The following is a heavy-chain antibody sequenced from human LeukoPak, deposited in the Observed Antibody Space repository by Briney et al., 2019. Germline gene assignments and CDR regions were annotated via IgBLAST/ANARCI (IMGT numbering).Heavy chain of an antibody. CDR3: ARIRGSSSWYRKNYYGMDV. Sequence: SETLSLTCAVYGGSFSGYYWSWIRQPPGKGLEWIGEINHSGSTNYNPSLKSRVTISVDTSKNQFSLKLSSVTAADTAVYYCARIRGSSSWYRKNYYGMDVWGQGTTVTVSS. D-gene: IGHD6-13*01. V-gene: IGHV4-34*01. J-gene: IGHJ6*02. CDR2: INHSGST. CDR1: GGSFSGYY.